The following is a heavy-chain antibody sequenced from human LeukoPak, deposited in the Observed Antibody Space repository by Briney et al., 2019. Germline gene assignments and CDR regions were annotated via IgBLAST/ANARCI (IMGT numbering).Heavy chain of an antibody. D-gene: IGHD3-3*02. J-gene: IGHJ5*02. CDR1: GYTFSDYF. V-gene: IGHV1-2*02. CDR2: INPNSGGT. CDR3: ARVWSIGTNWFDP. Sequence: ASVKVSCQTSGYTFSDYFMHWVRQAPGQGLERMGWINPNSGGTKYAQRFQGRVTMTRDTSISTVYMELSRLRSDDTAVYYCARVWSIGTNWFDPWGQGNLVTVSS.